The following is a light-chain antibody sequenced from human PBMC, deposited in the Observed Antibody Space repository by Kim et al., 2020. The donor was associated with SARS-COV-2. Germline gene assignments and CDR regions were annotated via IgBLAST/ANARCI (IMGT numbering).Light chain of an antibody. J-gene: IGLJ3*02. Sequence: QAGLTQPPSVSKGLRQTATLTCTGDSNNVGNQGAAWLQQHQGHPPKLLSYRNNNRPSGISERLSASRSANTAALTITGLQPEDEADYYCSAWDSSLSAWVFGGGTQLTVL. CDR3: SAWDSSLSAWV. CDR1: SNNVGNQG. CDR2: RNN. V-gene: IGLV10-54*01.